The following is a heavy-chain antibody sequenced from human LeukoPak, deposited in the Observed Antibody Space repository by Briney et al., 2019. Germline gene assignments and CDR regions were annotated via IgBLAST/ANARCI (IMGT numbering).Heavy chain of an antibody. CDR2: ISAYNGNT. CDR1: GYTFTSYG. D-gene: IGHD3-9*01. Sequence: GASVKVSCKASGYTFTSYGISWVRQAPGQGLEWMGWISAYNGNTDYAQKLQGRVTMTTDTSTSTAYMELRSLRSDDTAVYYCARLGLRYFDWYFDYWGQGTLVTVSS. CDR3: ARLGLRYFDWYFDY. V-gene: IGHV1-18*01. J-gene: IGHJ4*02.